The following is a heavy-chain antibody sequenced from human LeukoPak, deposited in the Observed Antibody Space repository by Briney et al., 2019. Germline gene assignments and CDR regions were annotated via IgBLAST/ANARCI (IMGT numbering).Heavy chain of an antibody. CDR3: AKQLHSSAWDYFDY. V-gene: IGHV3-23*01. Sequence: GGSLRLSCGASGFTLSSYAMSWVRQAPGKGLEWVSAIISCSGGSTYYAESVKGRLPISRDNSKNALYLQMNSLRAEDTAVYYCAKQLHSSAWDYFDYWGQGNLVTVSS. CDR1: GFTLSSYA. D-gene: IGHD6-19*01. J-gene: IGHJ4*02. CDR2: ISCSGGST.